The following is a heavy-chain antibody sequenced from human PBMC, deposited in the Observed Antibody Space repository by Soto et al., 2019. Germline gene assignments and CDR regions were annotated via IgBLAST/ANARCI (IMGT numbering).Heavy chain of an antibody. CDR3: ARAGYSYGPPTYGMDV. D-gene: IGHD5-18*01. V-gene: IGHV4-61*01. J-gene: IGHJ6*02. CDR2: IYYNGST. CDR1: GGSVSSGSYY. Sequence: SETLSLTCTVSGGSVSSGSYYWSWIRQPPGKGLEWIGYIYYNGSTNYNPSLKSRVTISVDTSKNQFSLKLSSVTAADTAVYYCARAGYSYGPPTYGMDVWGQGTTVTVSS.